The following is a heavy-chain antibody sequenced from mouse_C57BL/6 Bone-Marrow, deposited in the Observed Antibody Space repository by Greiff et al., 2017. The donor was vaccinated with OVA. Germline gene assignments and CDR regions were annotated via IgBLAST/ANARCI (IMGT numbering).Heavy chain of an antibody. CDR2: INSDGGST. CDR1: EYEFPSHD. V-gene: IGHV5-2*01. CDR3: ARHLVTTNFDV. Sequence: EVMLVESGGGLVQPGESLKLSCESNEYEFPSHDMSWVRKTPEKRLELVAAINSDGGSTSYTDNMERRFIISRDNTKKTLYLQMSSLRSEDAALYYCARHLVTTNFDVWGTGTTVTVSS. J-gene: IGHJ1*03. D-gene: IGHD2-1*01.